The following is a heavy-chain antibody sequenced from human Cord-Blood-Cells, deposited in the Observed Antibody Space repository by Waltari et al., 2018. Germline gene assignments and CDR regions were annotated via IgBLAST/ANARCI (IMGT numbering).Heavy chain of an antibody. J-gene: IGHJ4*02. CDR3: ARGGAYFDY. CDR2: ISSSSSYI. Sequence: EVQLVESGGGLVKPGGSLRLSCAASGFALGSSSMTWVRQAPGKGLEWVSSISSSSSYIYYADSVKGRFTISRDNAKNSLYLQMNSLRAEDTAVYYCARGGAYFDYWGQGTLVTVSS. V-gene: IGHV3-21*01. CDR1: GFALGSSS. D-gene: IGHD2-15*01.